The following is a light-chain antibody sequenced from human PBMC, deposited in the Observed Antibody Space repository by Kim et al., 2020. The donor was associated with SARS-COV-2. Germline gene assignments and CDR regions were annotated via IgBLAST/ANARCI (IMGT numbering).Light chain of an antibody. CDR1: KLGDKY. CDR3: QAWDNSTVV. Sequence: VSPEQTASITCSGDKLGDKYACWYQQKPGQSPVLVIYQDSKRPSGIPERFSASNSGNTATLTISGTQAMDEADYYCQAWDNSTVVFGGGTQLTVL. CDR2: QDS. J-gene: IGLJ2*01. V-gene: IGLV3-1*01.